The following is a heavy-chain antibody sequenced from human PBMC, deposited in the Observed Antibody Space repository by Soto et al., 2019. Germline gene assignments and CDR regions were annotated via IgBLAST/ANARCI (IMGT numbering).Heavy chain of an antibody. CDR3: AREFNALEIAVAGKGPNRFDP. V-gene: IGHV1-46*03. CDR2: INPSGGST. J-gene: IGHJ5*02. CDR1: GYTFTSYY. D-gene: IGHD6-19*01. Sequence: ASVKVSCKASGYTFTSYYMHWVRQAPGQGLEWMGIINPSGGSTSYAQKFQGRVTMARDTSTSTVYMELSSLRSEDTAVYYCAREFNALEIAVAGKGPNRFDPWGQGTLVTVSS.